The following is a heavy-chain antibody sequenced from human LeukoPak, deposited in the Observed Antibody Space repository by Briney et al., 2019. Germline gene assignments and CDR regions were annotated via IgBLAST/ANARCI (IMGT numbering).Heavy chain of an antibody. CDR2: MNPNSGNT. D-gene: IGHD6-13*01. CDR1: GYTFTRYD. V-gene: IGHV1-8*01. J-gene: IGHJ4*02. CDR3: ARGLRSSTWASSVY. Sequence: ASVKFSCKASGYTFTRYDINSVRQATGQGLEWMGWMNPNSGNTSHAQKFQGRVTMTRNTSISTAYMELSSLRAEDTAVYYCARGLRSSTWASSVYWGQGTLVTVSS.